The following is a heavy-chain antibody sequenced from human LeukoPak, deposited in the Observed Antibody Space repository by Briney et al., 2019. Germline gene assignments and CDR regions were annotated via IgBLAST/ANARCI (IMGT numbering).Heavy chain of an antibody. Sequence: SETLSLTCTVSGGSISSSDYYWGWIRQPPGKGLDWIGCIYYSGNTYYNPSLKSRVTISVDTSKNQFSLKLSSVTAADTAVYYCARDRSTSHYYGMDVWGQGTTVTVSS. CDR1: GGSISSSDYY. CDR3: ARDRSTSHYYGMDV. V-gene: IGHV4-39*07. J-gene: IGHJ6*02. D-gene: IGHD2-2*01. CDR2: IYYSGNT.